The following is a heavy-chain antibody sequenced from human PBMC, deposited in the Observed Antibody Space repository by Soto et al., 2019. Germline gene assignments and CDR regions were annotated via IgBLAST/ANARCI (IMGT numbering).Heavy chain of an antibody. CDR2: IYYSGST. D-gene: IGHD2-2*01. CDR3: ARATHQLLYYYYYMDV. V-gene: IGHV4-31*03. J-gene: IGHJ6*03. Sequence: QVQLQESGPGLVKPSQTLSLTCTVSGGSISSGGYYWSWIRQHPGKGLEWIGYIYYSGSTYYNPSLKGRVTISVDTSKNQFSLKLSSVTAADTAVYYCARATHQLLYYYYYMDVWGKGTTVTVSS. CDR1: GGSISSGGYY.